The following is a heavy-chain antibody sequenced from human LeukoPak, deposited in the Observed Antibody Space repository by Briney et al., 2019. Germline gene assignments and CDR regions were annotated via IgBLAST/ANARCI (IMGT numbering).Heavy chain of an antibody. D-gene: IGHD1-26*01. CDR1: GFTFSSYE. J-gene: IGHJ4*02. CDR2: ISSSGSTI. Sequence: GGSLRLSCAASGFTFSSYEMNWVRQAPGKGLEWVSYISSSGSTIYYADSVKGRFTISRDNAKNSLYLQMNSLRAEDTAVYYCATESQSVSSWDSHFEYWGQGTLVTVSS. V-gene: IGHV3-48*03. CDR3: ATESQSVSSWDSHFEY.